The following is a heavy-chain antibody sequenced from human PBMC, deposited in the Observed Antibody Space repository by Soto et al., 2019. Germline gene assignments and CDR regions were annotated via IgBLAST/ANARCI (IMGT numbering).Heavy chain of an antibody. CDR1: GFTFSAYG. V-gene: IGHV3-23*01. CDR3: ATPITALNNLTPYY. Sequence: PGGSLRLSCAASGFTFSAYGMSWVRQAPGKGLEWVSGISGSGGVTYYADSVKGRFTISRDNSKNTLYLQMNSLRTEDSAVYYCATPITALNNLTPYYCGKGTLVTDSS. CDR2: ISGSGGVT. J-gene: IGHJ4*02. D-gene: IGHD1-20*01.